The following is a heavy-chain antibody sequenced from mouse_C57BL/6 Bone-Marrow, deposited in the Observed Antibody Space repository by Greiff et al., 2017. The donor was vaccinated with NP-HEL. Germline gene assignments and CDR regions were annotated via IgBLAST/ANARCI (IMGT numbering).Heavy chain of an antibody. Sequence: EVQLQQSGPELVKPGASVKISCKASGYTFTDYYMNWVKQSHGKSLEWIGDINPNNGGTSYNQKFKGKATLTVDKSSSTAYMELRSLTSEDSAVYYCARLPYYSNYARDCFDYWGQGTTLTVSS. J-gene: IGHJ2*01. CDR3: ARLPYYSNYARDCFDY. D-gene: IGHD2-5*01. CDR2: INPNNGGT. CDR1: GYTFTDYY. V-gene: IGHV1-26*01.